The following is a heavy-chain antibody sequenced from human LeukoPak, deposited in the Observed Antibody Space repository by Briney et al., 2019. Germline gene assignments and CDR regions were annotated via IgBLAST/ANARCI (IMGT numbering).Heavy chain of an antibody. CDR1: GYTFTGYY. CDR3: ARDGGYCSSTSCYEGHWFDP. D-gene: IGHD2-2*01. J-gene: IGHJ5*02. V-gene: IGHV1-2*02. Sequence: GASVKVSCKASGYTFTGYYMHWVRQAPGQGLEWMGWINPNSGGTNYAQKFQGRVTMTRDTSISTAYMELSRPRSDDTAVYYCARDGGYCSSTSCYEGHWFDPWGQGTLVTVSS. CDR2: INPNSGGT.